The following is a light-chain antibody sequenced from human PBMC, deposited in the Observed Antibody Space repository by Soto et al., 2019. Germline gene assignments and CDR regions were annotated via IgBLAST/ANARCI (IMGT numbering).Light chain of an antibody. V-gene: IGLV2-23*01. CDR1: NNL. Sequence: QSVLTQPASVSGSPGQSITISCTGTNNLVSWYQQHPGKAPKVVLYEGTKRPSGVSNRFSGSNSGSTASLTISGLQAVDEAHYFCCAYVGARSYVFGPGTKVTVL. CDR2: EGT. CDR3: CAYVGARSYV. J-gene: IGLJ1*01.